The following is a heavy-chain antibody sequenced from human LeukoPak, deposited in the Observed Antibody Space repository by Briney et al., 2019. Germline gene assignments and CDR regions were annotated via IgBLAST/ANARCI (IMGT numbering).Heavy chain of an antibody. CDR1: GYTFTSYD. V-gene: IGHV1-8*01. J-gene: IGHJ4*02. Sequence: ASVKVSCKASGYTFTSYDINWVRQATGQGLEWMGWMNPNSGNTGYAQKFQGRVTMTRNTSISTAYMELSSLRSEDTAVYYCARGRSKVRAAAGRAGDYWGQGTLVTVSS. CDR2: MNPNSGNT. D-gene: IGHD6-13*01. CDR3: ARGRSKVRAAAGRAGDY.